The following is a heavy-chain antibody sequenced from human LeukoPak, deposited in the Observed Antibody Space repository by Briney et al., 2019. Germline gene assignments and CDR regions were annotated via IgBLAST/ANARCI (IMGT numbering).Heavy chain of an antibody. Sequence: SETLSLTCTVSGGSISSGSYYWSLIRQPAGKGLEWIGRIYTSGSTNYNPSLKSRVTISVDTSKNQFSLKLSSVTAADTAVYYCAREIGLGLLDIWGQGTMVTVSS. CDR3: AREIGLGLLDI. V-gene: IGHV4-61*02. D-gene: IGHD3-16*01. CDR2: IYTSGST. CDR1: GGSISSGSYY. J-gene: IGHJ3*02.